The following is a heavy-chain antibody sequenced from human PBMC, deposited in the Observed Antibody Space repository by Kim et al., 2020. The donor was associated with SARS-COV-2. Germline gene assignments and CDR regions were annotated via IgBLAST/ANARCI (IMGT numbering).Heavy chain of an antibody. J-gene: IGHJ4*02. CDR1: GGAISSGVFF. CDR2: IYYTGTT. D-gene: IGHD1-1*01. CDR3: ARLGNLGSNFDY. V-gene: IGHV4-30-4*01. Sequence: SETLSLTCTVSGGAISSGVFFWSWIRQPPGKGLEWIGNIYYTGTTYYNPSLKSRVIISVDKSKNQFSLNLTSVTAADRAVYDCARLGNLGSNFDYWGQGT.